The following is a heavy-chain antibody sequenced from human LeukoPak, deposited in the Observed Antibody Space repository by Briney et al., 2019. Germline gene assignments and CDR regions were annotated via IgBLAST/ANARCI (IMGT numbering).Heavy chain of an antibody. CDR3: AKDDAWLQYEN. CDR2: ISPNGGIT. Sequence: GGTLRLSCAASGFTFRNHGMNWVRQAPGKGLEWVSGISPNGGITYYADSVKGRFTISRDNSRNTVSLQMNYLRAEDTAIYYCAKDDAWLQYENWGQGILVTVSS. D-gene: IGHD5-24*01. V-gene: IGHV3-23*01. J-gene: IGHJ4*02. CDR1: GFTFRNHG.